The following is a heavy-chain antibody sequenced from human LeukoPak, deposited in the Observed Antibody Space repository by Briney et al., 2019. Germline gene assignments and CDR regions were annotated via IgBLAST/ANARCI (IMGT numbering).Heavy chain of an antibody. D-gene: IGHD2-2*02. V-gene: IGHV4-34*01. CDR3: ARIQLGYCSSTSCYNLPGVRFDP. Sequence: SETLSLTCAGYGGSFSGCYWSWIRQPPGKGLEWIGEINHSGSTNYNPSLKSRVTISVDTSKNQFSLKLSSVTAADTAVYYCARIQLGYCSSTSCYNLPGVRFDPWGQGTLVAVSS. CDR2: INHSGST. CDR1: GGSFSGCY. J-gene: IGHJ5*02.